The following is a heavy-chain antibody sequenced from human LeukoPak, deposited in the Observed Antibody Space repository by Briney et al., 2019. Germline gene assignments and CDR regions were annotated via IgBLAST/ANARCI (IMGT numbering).Heavy chain of an antibody. CDR3: ARMYEQSRWKYYYYYMND. D-gene: IGHD6-13*01. CDR1: GASFSTNY. J-gene: IGHJ6*03. CDR2: VFHSGST. V-gene: IGHV4-34*12. Sequence: PSETLSLTCSVSGASFSTNYWSWIRQPPGKGLEWIGDVFHSGSTNYNPSLKSRVTISVDTSTNQFSLMLSSVTAADTAVYSCARMYEQSRWKYYYYYMNDWGKGTAVTVSS.